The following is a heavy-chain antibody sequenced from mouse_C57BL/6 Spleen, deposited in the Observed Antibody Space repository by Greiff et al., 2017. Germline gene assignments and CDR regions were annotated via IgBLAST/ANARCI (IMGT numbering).Heavy chain of an antibody. CDR1: GYTFTDYE. CDR3: TTGYGNYYAMDY. D-gene: IGHD2-10*02. Sequence: QVQLKQSGAELVRPGASVTLSCKASGYTFTDYEMHWVKQTPVHGLEWIGAIDPETGGTAYNQKFKGKAILTADKSSSTAYMELRSLTSEDSAVYYCTTGYGNYYAMDYWGQGTSVTVSS. J-gene: IGHJ4*01. V-gene: IGHV1-15*01. CDR2: IDPETGGT.